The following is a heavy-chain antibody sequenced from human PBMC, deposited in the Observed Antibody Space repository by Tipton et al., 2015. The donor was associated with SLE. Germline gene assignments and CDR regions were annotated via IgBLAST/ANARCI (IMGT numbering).Heavy chain of an antibody. D-gene: IGHD1-26*01. CDR1: GYTFTSYG. J-gene: IGHJ6*02. CDR3: ARDSPYSGSFRYYYYYGMDV. Sequence: QVQLVQSGGEVKKPGASVKVSCKASGYTFTSYGISWVRQAPGQGLEWMGWISAYNGNTNYAQKLQGRVTMTTDTSTTTAYMELRSLRSDDTAVYYCARDSPYSGSFRYYYYYGMDVWGQGTTVTVSS. V-gene: IGHV1-18*01. CDR2: ISAYNGNT.